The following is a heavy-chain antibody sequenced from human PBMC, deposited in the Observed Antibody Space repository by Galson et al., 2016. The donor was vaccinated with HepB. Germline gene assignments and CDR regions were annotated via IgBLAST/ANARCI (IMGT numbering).Heavy chain of an antibody. Sequence: CAISGDSVSSNSAAWNWIRQSPSRGLEWLGRTYYRSTWFNDYAPSVKSRINISPDTSKNQFSLKLNSVTPEDTAVYYCARTNSKTYGGGNLDYWGQGTLVTVSS. CDR1: GDSVSSNSAA. CDR3: ARTNSKTYGGGNLDY. CDR2: TYYRSTWFN. V-gene: IGHV6-1*01. D-gene: IGHD4-23*01. J-gene: IGHJ4*01.